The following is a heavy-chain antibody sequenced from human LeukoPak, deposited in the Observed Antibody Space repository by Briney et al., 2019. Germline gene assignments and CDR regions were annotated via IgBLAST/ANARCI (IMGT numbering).Heavy chain of an antibody. J-gene: IGHJ4*02. Sequence: SETLSPTCTVSGGSISDYYWSWIRQPPGRGLEWLGYIYYSGSTHYNPSLKSRVTMSVDTSKNQFSLKVSSVTAADTAVYFCARNYDRMDYWGQGTLVTVSS. CDR3: ARNYDRMDY. D-gene: IGHD3-22*01. CDR2: IYYSGST. CDR1: GGSISDYY. V-gene: IGHV4-59*01.